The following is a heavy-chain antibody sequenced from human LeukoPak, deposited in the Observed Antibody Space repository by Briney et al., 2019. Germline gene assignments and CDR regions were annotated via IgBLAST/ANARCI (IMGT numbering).Heavy chain of an antibody. CDR2: IYYSGST. Sequence: SETLSLTCSVSGGSISSSSYYWGWIRQPPGKGLEWIGTIYYSGSTYYNPSLKSRVTISVDTSRNQFPLSLRSVTAADTAVYYCARRVVGDSGNWFDPWGQGTLVTVSS. D-gene: IGHD4-17*01. CDR3: ARRVVGDSGNWFDP. J-gene: IGHJ5*02. CDR1: GGSISSSSYY. V-gene: IGHV4-39*01.